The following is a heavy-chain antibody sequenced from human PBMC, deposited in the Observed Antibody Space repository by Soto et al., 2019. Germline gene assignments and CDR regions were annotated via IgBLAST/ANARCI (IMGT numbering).Heavy chain of an antibody. CDR3: AKGNSWSPALVLDI. CDR1: GFTFSSYA. CDR2: GSGGST. J-gene: IGHJ3*02. D-gene: IGHD1-7*01. Sequence: EVQLLESGGGLVQPGGSLRLSCAASGFTFSSYAMNWVRQAPGKGLEWVSSGSGGSTYYADSVKGRFTISRDSPKNTLYLQMNSLRAEDTAVYYCAKGNSWSPALVLDIWGQGTMVTVSS. V-gene: IGHV3-23*01.